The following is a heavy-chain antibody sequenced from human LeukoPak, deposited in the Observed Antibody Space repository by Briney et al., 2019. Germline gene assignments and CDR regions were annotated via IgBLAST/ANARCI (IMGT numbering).Heavy chain of an antibody. J-gene: IGHJ4*02. D-gene: IGHD6-13*01. CDR3: AGGSSWYRGIDY. V-gene: IGHV3-64*01. Sequence: PGGSVRLSCAASGFTFSSYAMYWVRQAPGKGREYVAAISTNGGNTYYANSVKGRFTISRYNSKNTLYLQMGSQRAEDMAVYYCAGGSSWYRGIDYWGQGTLVTVSS. CDR1: GFTFSSYA. CDR2: ISTNGGNT.